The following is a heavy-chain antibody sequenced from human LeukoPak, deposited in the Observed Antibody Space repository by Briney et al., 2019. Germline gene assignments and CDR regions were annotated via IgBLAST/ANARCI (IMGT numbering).Heavy chain of an antibody. Sequence: GASVKVSCKASGYTFTGYYMHWVRQAPGQGLEWMGWMNPNSGNTGFAPKFRGSVTLTRNTSTSTAYIELSSLTSDDTAVYYCARGRLVRGDYLDYWGQGTLVTVSS. J-gene: IGHJ4*02. CDR1: GYTFTGYY. D-gene: IGHD3-10*01. CDR2: MNPNSGNT. V-gene: IGHV1-8*02. CDR3: ARGRLVRGDYLDY.